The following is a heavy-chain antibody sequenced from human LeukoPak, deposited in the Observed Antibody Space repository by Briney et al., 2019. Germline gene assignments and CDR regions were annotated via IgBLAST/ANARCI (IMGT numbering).Heavy chain of an antibody. D-gene: IGHD1-7*01. V-gene: IGHV4-59*08. CDR2: IYYSGST. CDR3: ASRTTLDYYYGMDV. Sequence: SETLSLTCTVSGGSISSYYWSWIRQPPGKGLEWIGYIYYSGSTNYNPSLKSRVTISVDTSKNQFSLKLSSVTAADTAVYYCASRTTLDYYYGMDVWGQGTTVTVSS. J-gene: IGHJ6*02. CDR1: GGSISSYY.